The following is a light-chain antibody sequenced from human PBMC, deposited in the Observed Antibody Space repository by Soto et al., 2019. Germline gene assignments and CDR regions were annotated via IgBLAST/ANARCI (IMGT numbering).Light chain of an antibody. CDR1: QSINNK. CDR3: QQYHIWPPLT. J-gene: IGKJ4*01. Sequence: EIVMTQSPDTLSVSPGERATLSCKASQSINNKLAWYQQRPGQAPRFLFYGASTRASNVPARFSGGGSGTEITLTISSLLSEDFAIYYCQQYHIWPPLTFGGGTRVEIK. V-gene: IGKV3-15*01. CDR2: GAS.